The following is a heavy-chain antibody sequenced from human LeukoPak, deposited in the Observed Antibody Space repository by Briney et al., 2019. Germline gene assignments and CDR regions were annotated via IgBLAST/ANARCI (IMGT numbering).Heavy chain of an antibody. D-gene: IGHD3-10*01. V-gene: IGHV3-30*18. J-gene: IGHJ4*02. CDR3: ANSRGGSGSSPANY. Sequence: GGSLRLSCAASGFTFSSYGMHWVRQAPGKGLEWVTVISYDGSDKYYADSVKGRFTISRDNSKNTLYLQMNSLRAEDTAVYYCANSRGGSGSSPANYWGQGTLVTVSS. CDR1: GFTFSSYG. CDR2: ISYDGSDK.